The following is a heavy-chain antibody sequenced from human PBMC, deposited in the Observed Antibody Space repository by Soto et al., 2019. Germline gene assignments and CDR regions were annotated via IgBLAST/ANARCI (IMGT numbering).Heavy chain of an antibody. J-gene: IGHJ4*02. D-gene: IGHD3-10*01. V-gene: IGHV3-23*01. CDR1: GFTFSSYA. Sequence: GGSLRLSCAASGFTFSSYAMSWVRQAPGKGLGWVSAISGSGGSTYYADSVKGRFTISRDNSKNTLYLQMNSLRAEDTAVYYCAKDPYGSGSYYKVFGYWGQGTLVTVSS. CDR2: ISGSGGST. CDR3: AKDPYGSGSYYKVFGY.